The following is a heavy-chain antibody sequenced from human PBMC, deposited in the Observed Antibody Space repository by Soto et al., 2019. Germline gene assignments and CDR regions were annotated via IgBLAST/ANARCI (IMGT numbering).Heavy chain of an antibody. V-gene: IGHV4-59*08. CDR1: GGSISSYY. D-gene: IGHD3-10*01. J-gene: IGHJ4*02. Sequence: SETLSLTCTVSGGSISSYYWSWIRQPPGKGLEWIGYIYYSGSTNYNPSLKSRVTISVDTSKNQFSLKLSSVTAADTAVYYCARLGFITMVRGVSYYFDYWGQGTLVTVSS. CDR3: ARLGFITMVRGVSYYFDY. CDR2: IYYSGST.